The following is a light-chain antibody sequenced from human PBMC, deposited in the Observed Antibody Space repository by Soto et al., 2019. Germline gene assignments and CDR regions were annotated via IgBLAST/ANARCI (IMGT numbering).Light chain of an antibody. V-gene: IGKV1-33*01. CDR2: ETS. J-gene: IGKJ2*01. CDR3: QKYDNFPYT. CDR1: QAISNY. Sequence: DIQMTQSPSSLSASVGDRVTITCQASQAISNYLSWYQQKPGKAPKLLIYETSNLETGVPSRFTGSGSGTDFTFTISSLQPDDIATYYCQKYDNFPYTFGQGTKLEIK.